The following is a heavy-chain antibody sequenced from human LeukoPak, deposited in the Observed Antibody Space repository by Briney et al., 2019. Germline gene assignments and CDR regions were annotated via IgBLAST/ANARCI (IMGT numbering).Heavy chain of an antibody. V-gene: IGHV3-30-3*01. CDR2: ISYDGSNK. D-gene: IGHD2-21*02. CDR1: GFTFSSYA. CDR3: ARGVTATRYFYYGLDV. Sequence: GGSLRLSCAASGFTFSSYAMHWVRQAPGKGLEWVAVISYDGSNKYYADSVKGRFTISRDNSKSTLYLQMNSLRAEDTAVYYCARGVTATRYFYYGLDVWGLGTTVTVSS. J-gene: IGHJ6*02.